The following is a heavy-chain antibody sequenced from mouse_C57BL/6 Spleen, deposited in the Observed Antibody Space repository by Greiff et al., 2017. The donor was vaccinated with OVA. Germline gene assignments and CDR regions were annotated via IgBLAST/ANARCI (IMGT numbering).Heavy chain of an antibody. Sequence: QVQLQQPGAELVRPGSSVKLSCKASGYTFTSYWMHWVKQRPIQGLEWIGNIDPSDSETHYNQKFKDKATLTVDKSSSTAYMQLSSLTSEDSAVYYGARTYYYGSSSYYFDYGGQGTTLTVSS. CDR3: ARTYYYGSSSYYFDY. V-gene: IGHV1-52*01. CDR2: IDPSDSET. J-gene: IGHJ2*01. CDR1: GYTFTSYW. D-gene: IGHD1-1*01.